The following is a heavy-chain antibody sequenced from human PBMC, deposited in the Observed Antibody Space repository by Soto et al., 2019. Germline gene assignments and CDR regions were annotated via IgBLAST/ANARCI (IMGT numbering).Heavy chain of an antibody. CDR3: AKDSGRYYRSNDFQH. Sequence: GGSLRLSCAASGFTFSSYAMSWVRQAPGKGLEWVSAISGSGGSTHYADSVKGRFTISRDNSKNTLYLQMNSLRAEDTAVYYCAKDSGRYYRSNDFQHWGQGTLVTVSS. CDR1: GFTFSSYA. CDR2: ISGSGGST. J-gene: IGHJ1*01. D-gene: IGHD2-8*01. V-gene: IGHV3-23*01.